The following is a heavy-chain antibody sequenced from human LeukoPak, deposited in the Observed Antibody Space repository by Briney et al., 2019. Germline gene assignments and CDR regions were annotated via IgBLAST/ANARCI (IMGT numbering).Heavy chain of an antibody. CDR1: GGSITTTTYH. D-gene: IGHD3-3*01. CDR2: INHSGST. CDR3: ARGLNDSWTGENY. Sequence: SETLSLTCTVSGGSITTTTYHWGWIRQPPGKGLEWIGEINHSGSTNYNPSLKSRVTISVDTSKNQFSLKLSSVTAADTAVYYCARGLNDSWTGENYWGQGTLVTVSS. V-gene: IGHV4-39*07. J-gene: IGHJ4*02.